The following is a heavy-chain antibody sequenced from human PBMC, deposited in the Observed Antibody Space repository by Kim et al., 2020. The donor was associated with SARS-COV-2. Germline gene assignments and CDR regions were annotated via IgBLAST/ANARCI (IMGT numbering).Heavy chain of an antibody. V-gene: IGHV3-23*03. CDR1: GFTFSTYA. CDR3: ATDYQGADWM. CDR2: IYGGGSSP. Sequence: GGSLRLSCAASGFTFSTYAMSWVRQAPGKGLEWVSVIYGGGSSPLYADSVKGRFTISRDDSKNTLYLQMTSLRAEDSALYYCATDYQGADWMWGQGTMVTVSS. D-gene: IGHD2-21*02. J-gene: IGHJ3*01.